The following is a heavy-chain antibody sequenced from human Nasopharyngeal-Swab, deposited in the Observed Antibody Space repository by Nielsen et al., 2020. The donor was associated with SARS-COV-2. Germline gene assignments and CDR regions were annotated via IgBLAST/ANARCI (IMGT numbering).Heavy chain of an antibody. CDR1: GYTFTSYD. D-gene: IGHD6-19*01. CDR2: MNPNSGNT. V-gene: IGHV1-8*01. Sequence: ASVKVSCKASGYTFTSYDINWVQQATGQGLEWMGWMNPNSGNTGYAQKFQGRVTMTRNTSISTAYMELSSLRSDDTAVYYCARELVAGTIRWDYWGQGTLVTVSS. J-gene: IGHJ4*02. CDR3: ARELVAGTIRWDY.